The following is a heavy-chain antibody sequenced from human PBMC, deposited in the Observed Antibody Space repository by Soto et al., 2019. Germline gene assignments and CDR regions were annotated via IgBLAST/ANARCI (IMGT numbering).Heavy chain of an antibody. D-gene: IGHD6-13*01. CDR2: ISGSGGST. CDR1: EFTFSNYA. J-gene: IGHJ4*02. Sequence: EVQLLESGGGLVQPGGSLRLSCAASEFTFSNYAVTWVRQAPGQGLEWVSTISGSGGSTYYAHSVKGRFTISRDNSKNTLYLQMNGLRAEDTAVYYCAKDQGSSWYQIDYWGQGTLVTVSS. CDR3: AKDQGSSWYQIDY. V-gene: IGHV3-23*01.